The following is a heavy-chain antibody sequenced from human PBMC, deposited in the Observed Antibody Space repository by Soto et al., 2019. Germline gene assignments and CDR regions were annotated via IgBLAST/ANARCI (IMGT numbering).Heavy chain of an antibody. CDR2: IYYSGST. J-gene: IGHJ6*02. V-gene: IGHV4-30-4*01. CDR3: ATAHGSGSILKRVRTGYYGTDV. CDR1: GGSISSGDYY. D-gene: IGHD3-10*01. Sequence: SETLSLTCTVSGGSISSGDYYWSWIRQPPGKGLEWIGYIYYSGSTYYNPSLKSRVTIYVDTSKNQFSLKLGSVTATDTAVYYCATAHGSGSILKRVRTGYYGTDVWGQGTTVTVSS.